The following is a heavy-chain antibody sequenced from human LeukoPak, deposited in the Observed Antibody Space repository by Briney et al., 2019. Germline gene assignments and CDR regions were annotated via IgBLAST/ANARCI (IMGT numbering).Heavy chain of an antibody. J-gene: IGHJ6*02. CDR2: TYYRSKLYN. CDR3: ARDGTVPGLRKGMDV. V-gene: IGHV6-1*01. D-gene: IGHD1-26*01. CDR1: GDSFSSNSAA. Sequence: SQTLSLTCAISGDSFSSNSAAWNWIRQSPSRGLEWLGRTYYRSKLYNDYAVSVKSLITINPDTSKNQFSLQLNSVTPEDTAVYYCARDGTVPGLRKGMDVWGQGTTVTVSS.